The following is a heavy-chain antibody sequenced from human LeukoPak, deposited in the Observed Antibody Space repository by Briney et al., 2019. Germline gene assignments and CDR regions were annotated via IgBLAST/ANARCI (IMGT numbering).Heavy chain of an antibody. CDR3: AKRWSGSHFEGFDY. CDR1: GFTFSRYA. V-gene: IGHV3-30*18. D-gene: IGHD1-26*01. Sequence: GGSLRLSCAASGFTFSRYAMHWVRQAPGKGLEWVAVISYDGSNKYYADSLKGRFTISRDNSKNTLYLQMNSLRVEDTAVYYCAKRWSGSHFEGFDYWGQGTLVTVSS. CDR2: ISYDGSNK. J-gene: IGHJ4*02.